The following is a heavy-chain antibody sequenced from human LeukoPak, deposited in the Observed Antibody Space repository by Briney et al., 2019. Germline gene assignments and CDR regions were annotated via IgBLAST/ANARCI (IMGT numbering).Heavy chain of an antibody. V-gene: IGHV3-66*03. D-gene: IGHD3/OR15-3a*01. CDR3: ARDRAANQDWVEFDP. J-gene: IGHJ5*02. Sequence: HPGGSLRLSCAVPGFRVSDYYMSWVRQAPGKGLEWVGLIRDSGEAFYADFARGRFAISRDESENTLYLQMNSLRVEDTAVYFCARDRAANQDWVEFDPWGQGTPVIVSS. CDR2: IRDSGEA. CDR1: GFRVSDYY.